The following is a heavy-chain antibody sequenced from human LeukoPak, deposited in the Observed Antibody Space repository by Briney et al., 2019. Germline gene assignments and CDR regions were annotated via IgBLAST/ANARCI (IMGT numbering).Heavy chain of an antibody. CDR2: IIGDGNSI. D-gene: IGHD3-9*01. J-gene: IGHJ4*02. V-gene: IGHV3-74*01. Sequence: GGSLRLSCATSDFTFRSHWMHWVRQAPGKGLVWVSRIIGDGNSISYADSVKGRFTISRDNAKSTLYLQINSLRVEDTAVYYCARGHVTGSDRHWDYWGQGVLVTVSS. CDR3: ARGHVTGSDRHWDY. CDR1: DFTFRSHW.